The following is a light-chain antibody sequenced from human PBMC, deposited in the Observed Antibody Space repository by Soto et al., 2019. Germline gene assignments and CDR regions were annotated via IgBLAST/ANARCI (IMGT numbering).Light chain of an antibody. CDR3: GTWDSSLSAV. J-gene: IGLJ2*01. CDR1: SSNMGNNY. Sequence: QSVLTQPPSVSAAPGQKVTISCSGSSSNMGNNYVSWYQHLPGTAPKLLIYDNNKRPSGIPDRFSGSKSGTSATLGITGLQTGDEADYYCGTWDSSLSAVFGGGTKVTVL. V-gene: IGLV1-51*01. CDR2: DNN.